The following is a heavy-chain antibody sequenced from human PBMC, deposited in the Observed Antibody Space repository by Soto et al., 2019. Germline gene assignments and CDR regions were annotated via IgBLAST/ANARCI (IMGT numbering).Heavy chain of an antibody. V-gene: IGHV4-39*01. CDR1: GGCISIDEYH. Sequence: ETLCRTCPVSGGCISIDEYHWGWIRQPPGKGLEWIGSVKSSGTYYNPSLRGRITVAVDTSNNQFSLNLRSVTAADTATYYCVRLGDSWGQGALVTVYS. CDR2: VKSSGT. CDR3: VRLGDS. D-gene: IGHD3-16*01. J-gene: IGHJ4*02.